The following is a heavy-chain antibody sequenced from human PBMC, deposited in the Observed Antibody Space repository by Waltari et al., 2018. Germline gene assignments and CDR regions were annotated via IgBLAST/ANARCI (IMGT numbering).Heavy chain of an antibody. V-gene: IGHV4-59*01. CDR3: ARVHGSESPLAWGTDV. Sequence: QVQLQESGPGLVKPSETLSLSCTVSGASLTTYYWGGIRRPPGPGLXYSGDIDESGDTNDSPSLRSRVSMSLDTAKNQFSLKISSVTAADSAVYYCARVHGSESPLAWGTDVWGQGTAVTVSS. CDR1: GASLTTYY. CDR2: IDESGDT. D-gene: IGHD2-21*01. J-gene: IGHJ6*02.